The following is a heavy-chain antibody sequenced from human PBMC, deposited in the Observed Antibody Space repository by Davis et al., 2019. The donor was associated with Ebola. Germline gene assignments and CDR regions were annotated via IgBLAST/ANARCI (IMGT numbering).Heavy chain of an antibody. V-gene: IGHV3-74*01. J-gene: IGHJ4*02. CDR3: AIVRFSEWLFIDS. CDR1: GFTFSSYW. D-gene: IGHD3-3*01. Sequence: PGGSLRLSCAASGFTFSSYWMHWVRQAPGKGLVWVSRVNSDQRTTNYADSVKGRFTISRDNAKNTLYLQMNSLRVEDTAVYYCAIVRFSEWLFIDSWGQETLVTVSS. CDR2: VNSDQRTT.